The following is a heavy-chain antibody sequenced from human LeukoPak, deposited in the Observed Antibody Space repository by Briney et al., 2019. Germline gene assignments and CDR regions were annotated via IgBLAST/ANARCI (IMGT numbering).Heavy chain of an antibody. V-gene: IGHV4-39*01. CDR2: IFYSGST. Sequence: SETLSLTCTVSGGSISSNSFYWGWIRQPPGKGLEWIGTIFYSGSTYYNPSLRSRVTMSVDTSKNQFSLRLSSVTAADTAVYYCARQGYISGQGFRNNWFDPWGQGSLVTVSS. CDR3: ARQGYISGQGFRNNWFDP. J-gene: IGHJ5*02. CDR1: GGSISSNSFY. D-gene: IGHD6-19*01.